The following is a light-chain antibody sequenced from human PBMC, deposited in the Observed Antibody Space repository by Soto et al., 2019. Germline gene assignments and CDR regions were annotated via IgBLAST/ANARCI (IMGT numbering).Light chain of an antibody. J-gene: IGKJ1*01. CDR3: QHRRT. Sequence: DIQMTQSPSTLSASVGDRVTITCRASQTISTWLAWYQQKPGKAPKVLIHQASSLKSGVPPRFSGSGSGTEFTLTISSLQPDDFATYYCQHRRTFGQGTKVESK. CDR1: QTISTW. CDR2: QAS. V-gene: IGKV1-5*03.